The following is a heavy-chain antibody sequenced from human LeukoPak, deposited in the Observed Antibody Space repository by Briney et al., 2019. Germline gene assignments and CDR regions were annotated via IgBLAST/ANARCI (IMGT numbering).Heavy chain of an antibody. CDR1: GYTFTAYY. D-gene: IGHD1-7*01. CDR2: IRPNSGGT. J-gene: IGHJ4*02. Sequence: ASVKVSCLASGYTFTAYYIHWVRQAPGQGLEWMGYIRPNSGGTDYAQNFQGRVTMTRDTSISTAYMELSRLRSDDAAVYYCARVEGITATRGDWGQGTLVTVSS. V-gene: IGHV1-2*02. CDR3: ARVEGITATRGD.